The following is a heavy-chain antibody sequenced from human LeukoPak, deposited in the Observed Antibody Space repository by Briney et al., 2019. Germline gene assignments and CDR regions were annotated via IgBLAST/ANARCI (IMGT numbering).Heavy chain of an antibody. CDR2: INQDGSDK. CDR3: AREPRGDYST. Sequence: GGSLRLSCAASGFTFSSYWMSWVRQAPGKGLEWVAHINQDGSDKYNVDSVKGRFTISRDNAKNSLYLQMNSLRVEDTAVYYCAREPRGDYSTWGQGTVVTVS. CDR1: GFTFSSYW. V-gene: IGHV3-7*04. J-gene: IGHJ4*02. D-gene: IGHD4-17*01.